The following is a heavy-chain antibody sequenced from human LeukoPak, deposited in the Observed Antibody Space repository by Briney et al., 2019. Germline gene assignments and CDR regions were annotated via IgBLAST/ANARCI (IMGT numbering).Heavy chain of an antibody. Sequence: GESLRLSCAASGFTFSNFWMTWVRQAPGKGLEWVAIIKQDGSQKYYVDSVKGRLTISRDNAKNSLYLQMNSLRAEDTAVYYCARFEDDGDYFDYWGQGTLVTVSS. CDR1: GFTFSNFW. CDR2: IKQDGSQK. CDR3: ARFEDDGDYFDY. J-gene: IGHJ4*02. D-gene: IGHD2-15*01. V-gene: IGHV3-7*01.